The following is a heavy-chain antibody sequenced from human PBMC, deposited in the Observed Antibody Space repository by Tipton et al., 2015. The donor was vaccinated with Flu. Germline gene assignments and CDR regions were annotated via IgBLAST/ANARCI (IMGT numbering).Heavy chain of an antibody. Sequence: QVQLVQSGGGVVQPGRSLRLSCGVSGFTFNTYDMHWVRQAPGKGLEWVAVISYGGSNKNYADSVKGRFTISRDNSKNTLFLQMNSLRAEDTAVYYCAKDRPGAGPEYWGQGTLVTVSS. CDR2: ISYGGSNK. CDR3: AKDRPGAGPEY. V-gene: IGHV3-30*18. CDR1: GFTFNTYD. D-gene: IGHD7-27*01. J-gene: IGHJ4*02.